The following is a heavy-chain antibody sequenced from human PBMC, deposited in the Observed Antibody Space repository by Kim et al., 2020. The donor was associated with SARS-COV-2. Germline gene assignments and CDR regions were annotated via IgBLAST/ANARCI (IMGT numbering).Heavy chain of an antibody. CDR2: IYPGDSDT. V-gene: IGHV5-51*01. CDR1: GYSFTSYW. J-gene: IGHJ6*02. CDR3: ARHTPQGDKNYYYYYGMDV. Sequence: GASLQISCKGSGYSFTSYWIGWVRQMPGKGLEWMGIIYPGDSDTRYSPSFQGQVTISADKSISTAYLQWSSLKASDTAMYYCARHTPQGDKNYYYYYGMDVWGQGTTVTVSS.